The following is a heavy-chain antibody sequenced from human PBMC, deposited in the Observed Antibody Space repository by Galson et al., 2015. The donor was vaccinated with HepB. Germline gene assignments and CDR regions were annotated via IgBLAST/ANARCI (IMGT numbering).Heavy chain of an antibody. Sequence: SVKVSCKASGYIFTSYYMHWVRQAPGQGLEWMGIINPSGGSTSYAQKFQGRVTMTRDTSTSTVYMELSSLRSEDTAVYYCARGGGSYGGRRYFDYWGQGTLVTVSS. CDR1: GYIFTSYY. D-gene: IGHD1-26*01. V-gene: IGHV1-46*01. CDR2: INPSGGST. J-gene: IGHJ4*02. CDR3: ARGGGSYGGRRYFDY.